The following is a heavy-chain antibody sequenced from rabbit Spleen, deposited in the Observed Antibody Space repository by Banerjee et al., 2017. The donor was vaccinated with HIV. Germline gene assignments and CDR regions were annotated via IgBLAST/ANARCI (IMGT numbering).Heavy chain of an antibody. D-gene: IGHD4-1*01. CDR2: IYLSSAST. Sequence: QSLEESGGGLVKPGGTLTLTCKVSGIDFSSWYYMCWVRQAPGKGLELIGCIYLSSASTWYASWVNGRFTISRSTSLNTVDLKMTSLTAADTATYFCARDLTDVIGWNFGWWGQGTLVTVS. CDR3: ARDLTDVIGWNFGW. CDR1: GIDFSSWYY. J-gene: IGHJ6*01. V-gene: IGHV1S43*01.